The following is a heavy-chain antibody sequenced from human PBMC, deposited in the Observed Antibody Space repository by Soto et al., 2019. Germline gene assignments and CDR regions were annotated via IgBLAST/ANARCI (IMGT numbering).Heavy chain of an antibody. V-gene: IGHV1-3*01. J-gene: IGHJ4*02. CDR3: ARSIVVVTAADY. D-gene: IGHD2-21*02. CDR2: INAGNGNT. CDR1: GYTFTSYA. Sequence: QVQLVQSGAEVKKPGASVKVSCKASGYTFTSYAMHWVRQAPGQRLEWMGWINAGNGNTKYSQKFQGRVTITRDTSGGKGYRGVGRLRSEGTGVDYCARSIVVVTAADYWGQGTLVTVSS.